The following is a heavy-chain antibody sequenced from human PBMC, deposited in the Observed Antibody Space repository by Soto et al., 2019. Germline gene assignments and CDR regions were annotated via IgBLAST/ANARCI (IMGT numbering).Heavy chain of an antibody. Sequence: PWGSLSLSCAASGFTFDDYVMCWVRQAPGKGLEWVSGINWNGGSTGYADSVKGRVTISRDNAKNSLYLQMNSLRAEDTALYYCARLYSSGWYGPGRYWGQGTLVTVSS. J-gene: IGHJ4*02. CDR1: GFTFDDYV. CDR2: INWNGGST. V-gene: IGHV3-20*04. D-gene: IGHD6-19*01. CDR3: ARLYSSGWYGPGRY.